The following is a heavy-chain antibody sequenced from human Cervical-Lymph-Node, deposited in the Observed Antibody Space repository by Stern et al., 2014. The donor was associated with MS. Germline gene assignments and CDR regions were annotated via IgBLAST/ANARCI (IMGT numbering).Heavy chain of an antibody. Sequence: VQLVESGGGLVKPGGSLRLSCAASGFAFSTYSMNWVRQAPGQGLEWVSSIRSGSSYIYYADSSKGRFTISRDNTENSLSLQMNSLRAEDTAVYYCARGRQYDTSGFYYFDYWGQGTLVTVSS. CDR3: ARGRQYDTSGFYYFDY. CDR1: GFAFSTYS. CDR2: IRSGSSYI. V-gene: IGHV3-21*01. D-gene: IGHD3-22*01. J-gene: IGHJ4*02.